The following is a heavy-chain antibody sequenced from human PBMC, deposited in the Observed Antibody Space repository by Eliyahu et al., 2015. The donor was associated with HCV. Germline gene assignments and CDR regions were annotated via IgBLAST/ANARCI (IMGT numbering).Heavy chain of an antibody. CDR1: GFTXXSYG. CDR3: ARDYKGGDYLDWYFDL. D-gene: IGHD4-17*01. Sequence: QVQLVESGGGVVQPGRSLRLXCAAXGFTXXSYGMHWVRQAPGKGXXWVAVIWYDGSNKYYADSVKGRFTISRDNSKNTLYLQMNSLRAEDTAVYYCARDYKGGDYLDWYFDLWGRGTLVTVSS. V-gene: IGHV3-33*01. CDR2: IWYDGSNK. J-gene: IGHJ2*01.